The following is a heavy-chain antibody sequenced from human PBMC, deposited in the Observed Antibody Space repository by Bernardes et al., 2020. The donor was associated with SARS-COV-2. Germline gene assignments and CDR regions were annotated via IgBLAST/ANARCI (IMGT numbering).Heavy chain of an antibody. CDR3: ARDPAIVTYYFDY. CDR1: GFPFSRYG. D-gene: IGHD1-26*01. J-gene: IGHJ4*02. V-gene: IGHV3-33*01. CDR2: IWYDGSRK. Sequence: GGSLRLSCAASGFPFSRYGMHWVRQAPGKGLEWVALIWYDGSRKYYADSVKGRFTISRDDSKNTLYLQMSSLRAEDTAVYYCARDPAIVTYYFDYWGQGTLVTVSS.